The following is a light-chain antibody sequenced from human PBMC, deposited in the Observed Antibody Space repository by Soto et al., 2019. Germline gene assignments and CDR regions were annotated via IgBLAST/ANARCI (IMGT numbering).Light chain of an antibody. CDR2: GAS. Sequence: EIVLTQSPGTLSLSPGERAILSCRASQSVSNNYLAWYQQKPGQAPRLLIYGASSRTIGIPDRFSGSGSGTDFTLTISRLEPEDFAMYYCQQRSNWPLTFGGGTKVDIK. CDR1: QSVSNNY. V-gene: IGKV3D-20*02. CDR3: QQRSNWPLT. J-gene: IGKJ4*01.